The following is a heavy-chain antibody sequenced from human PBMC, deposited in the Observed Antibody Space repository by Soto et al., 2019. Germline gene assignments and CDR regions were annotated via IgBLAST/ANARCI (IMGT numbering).Heavy chain of an antibody. Sequence: QVQLVQSGAEVKKPGSSVKVSCKASGGTFSSYTISWVRQAPGQGLEWMGRIIPILGIANYAQKFQGRVTITADKSTSTAYMELSSLRSEDTAVYYCARSGLYYGDYGRPPYGMDVWGQGTTVTVSS. V-gene: IGHV1-69*02. CDR2: IIPILGIA. D-gene: IGHD4-17*01. CDR3: ARSGLYYGDYGRPPYGMDV. J-gene: IGHJ6*02. CDR1: GGTFSSYT.